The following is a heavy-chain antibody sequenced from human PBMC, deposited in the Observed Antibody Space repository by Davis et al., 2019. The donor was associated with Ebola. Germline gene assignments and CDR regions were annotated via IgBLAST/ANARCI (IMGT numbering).Heavy chain of an antibody. CDR1: GFTFSSYW. V-gene: IGHV3-33*08. Sequence: GESLKISCAASGFTFSSYWMSWVRQAPGKGLEWVAVIWYDGSNKYYGDSVKGRFTISRDNSRNTLYLQMNSLRAEDTAVYYCARDIRAGTGGDYWGQGTLVTVSS. J-gene: IGHJ4*02. D-gene: IGHD6-13*01. CDR3: ARDIRAGTGGDY. CDR2: IWYDGSNK.